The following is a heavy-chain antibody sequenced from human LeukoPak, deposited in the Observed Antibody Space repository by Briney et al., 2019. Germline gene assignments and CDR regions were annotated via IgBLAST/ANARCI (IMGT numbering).Heavy chain of an antibody. V-gene: IGHV3-30*18. D-gene: IGHD3-10*01. J-gene: IGHJ4*02. CDR1: GFTFSSYG. CDR3: AKDRGVSTGFDY. Sequence: HSGRSLRLSCAASGFTFSSYGMHWVRQAPGKGLEWVAVISYDGSNEYYADSVKGRFTISRDNSKNTLYLQMNSLRAEDTAVYYCAKDRGVSTGFDYWGQGTLVTVSS. CDR2: ISYDGSNE.